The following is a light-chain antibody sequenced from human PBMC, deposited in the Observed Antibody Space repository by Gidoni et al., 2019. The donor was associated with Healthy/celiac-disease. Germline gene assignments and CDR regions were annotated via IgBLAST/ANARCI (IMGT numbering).Light chain of an antibody. CDR3: QQSYSTPRT. CDR2: AAS. V-gene: IGKV1-39*01. J-gene: IGKJ4*02. Sequence: IQITQSPSSLSASVGDRVTITCRASQSISSYLNWYQQKPGKAPKLLIYAASSLQSGVPSRFSGSGSGTDFTLTISSLQPEDFATYYCQQSYSTPRTFGGXTKVEIK. CDR1: QSISSY.